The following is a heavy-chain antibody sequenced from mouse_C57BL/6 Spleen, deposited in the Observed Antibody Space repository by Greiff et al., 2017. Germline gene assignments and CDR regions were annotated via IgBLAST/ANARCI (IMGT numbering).Heavy chain of an antibody. CDR3: ARWRDFDY. CDR1: GYTFTDYN. Sequence: EVQRVESGPELVKPGASVKMSCKASGYTFTDYNMHWVKQSHGKSLEWIGYINPNNGGTSYNQKFKGKATLTVNKSSSTSYMELRSLTSEDSAVYYCARWRDFDYWGQGTTLTVSS. V-gene: IGHV1-22*01. J-gene: IGHJ2*01. CDR2: INPNNGGT.